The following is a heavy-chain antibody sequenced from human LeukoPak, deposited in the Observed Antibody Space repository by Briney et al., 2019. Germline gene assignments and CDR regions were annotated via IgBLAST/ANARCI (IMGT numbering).Heavy chain of an antibody. CDR2: ISGSGGST. D-gene: IGHD3-3*01. Sequence: GGSLRLSCVASGFTFSSCAMSWVRQAPGKGLGWVSAISGSGGSTYYADSVKGRFTISRDNSKNTLYLQMNSLRAEDTAVYYCAKASISIFGVVISNFDYWGQGTLVTVSS. V-gene: IGHV3-23*01. J-gene: IGHJ4*02. CDR3: AKASISIFGVVISNFDY. CDR1: GFTFSSCA.